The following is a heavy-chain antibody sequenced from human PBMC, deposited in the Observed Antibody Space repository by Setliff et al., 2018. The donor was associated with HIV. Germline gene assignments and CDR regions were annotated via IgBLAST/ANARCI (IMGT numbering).Heavy chain of an antibody. CDR1: GYTFTHYA. D-gene: IGHD2-15*01. V-gene: IGHV1-18*01. Sequence: WASVKVSCKASGYTFTHYAISWVRQAPGQGLEYLGWISAYNGNTNYAQKVQGRITMTTDAPTSTVDMELRSLTSDDTAVYYCARLASGGWPLEVFDIWGQGTMVTVSS. J-gene: IGHJ3*02. CDR2: ISAYNGNT. CDR3: ARLASGGWPLEVFDI.